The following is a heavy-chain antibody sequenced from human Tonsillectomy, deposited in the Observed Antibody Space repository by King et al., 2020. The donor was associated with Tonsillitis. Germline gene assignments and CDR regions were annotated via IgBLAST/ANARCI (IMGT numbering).Heavy chain of an antibody. J-gene: IGHJ4*02. Sequence: VQLVESGGGVVQPGRSLRLSCAASGFTFSSYGMHWVRQAPGKGLEWVALISYDGSNKYYADSVKGRFTISRDNSKNTLYLQMNSLRAEDTAVYYCAKVYNSGWYWVHFDYWGQGTLVTVSS. CDR3: AKVYNSGWYWVHFDY. CDR1: GFTFSSYG. V-gene: IGHV3-30*18. D-gene: IGHD6-19*01. CDR2: ISYDGSNK.